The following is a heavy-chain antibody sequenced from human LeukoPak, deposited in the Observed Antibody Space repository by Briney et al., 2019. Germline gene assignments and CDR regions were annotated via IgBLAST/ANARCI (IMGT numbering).Heavy chain of an antibody. D-gene: IGHD3-10*01. CDR1: GFTFSSYA. CDR2: ISGSGGST. CDR3: AKDRYYGSGSYYKSSEVDY. V-gene: IGHV3-23*01. Sequence: GGSLRLSCAASGFTFSSYAMSWVRQAPGKGLEWVSAISGSGGSTYYADSVKGRFTISRDNSKNTLYLQMNSLRAEDTAVYYCAKDRYYGSGSYYKSSEVDYWGQGTLVTVSS. J-gene: IGHJ4*02.